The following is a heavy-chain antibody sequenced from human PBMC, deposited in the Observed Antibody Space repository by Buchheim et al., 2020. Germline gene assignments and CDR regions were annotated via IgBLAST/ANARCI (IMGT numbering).Heavy chain of an antibody. CDR2: ISSSGSTI. Sequence: EVQLVESGGGLVQPGGSLRLSCAASGFTFSSYEMNWVRQAPGKGLEWVSYISSSGSTIYYADSVKGRFTISRDNAQNSLYLQMNSLRAEDTAVYYCARGDFWSGYYTKYFDYWGQGTL. J-gene: IGHJ4*02. CDR3: ARGDFWSGYYTKYFDY. CDR1: GFTFSSYE. D-gene: IGHD3-3*01. V-gene: IGHV3-48*03.